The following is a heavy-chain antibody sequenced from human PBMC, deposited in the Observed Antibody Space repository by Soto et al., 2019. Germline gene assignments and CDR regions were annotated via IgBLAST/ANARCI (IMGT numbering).Heavy chain of an antibody. CDR1: GGSISSGGYY. CDR3: ARTPLL. CDR2: IYYSGSTYYN. Sequence: QVQLQESGPGLVKPSQTLSLTCTVSGGSISSGGYYRSWIRQHPGKGLEWIGYIYYSGSTYYNYYNPSLKSRVTISVDTSKNQFSLKLSSVTAADTAVYYCARTPLLWGQGTLVTVSS. J-gene: IGHJ4*02. D-gene: IGHD1-26*01. V-gene: IGHV4-31*03.